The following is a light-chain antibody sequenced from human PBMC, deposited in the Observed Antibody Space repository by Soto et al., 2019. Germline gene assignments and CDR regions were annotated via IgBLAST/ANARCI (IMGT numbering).Light chain of an antibody. CDR2: DVS. V-gene: IGLV2-14*03. CDR1: SSDVGGYNY. CDR3: SAYTSSTTRV. Sequence: LTQPAAVSGSPGQSITISCTGTSSDVGGYNYVSWYQQHPGKAPKLMIYDVSNRPSGVSNRFSGSKSGNTASLTISGLQIEDEADYYSSAYTSSTTRVFGTGTKL. J-gene: IGLJ1*01.